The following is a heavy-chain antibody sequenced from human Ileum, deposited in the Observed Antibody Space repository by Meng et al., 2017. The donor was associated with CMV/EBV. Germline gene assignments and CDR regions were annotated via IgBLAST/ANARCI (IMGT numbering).Heavy chain of an antibody. CDR1: GGSISSGSYH. D-gene: IGHD2-21*02. Sequence: SETLSLTCTVSGGSISSGSYHWGWIRQTPGKGLEWVGSIHNSGSTQYSPSLKSRVTLSVDTSKHQVSLKLTSVTAADTAVYYCARISGGGACCGADYWGQGTLVTVSS. CDR3: ARISGGGACCGADY. J-gene: IGHJ4*02. V-gene: IGHV4-39*07. CDR2: IHNSGST.